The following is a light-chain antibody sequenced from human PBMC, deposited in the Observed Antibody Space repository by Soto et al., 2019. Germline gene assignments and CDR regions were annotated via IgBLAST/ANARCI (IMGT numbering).Light chain of an antibody. J-gene: IGKJ2*01. CDR1: QSISSY. CDR3: QQSYSTPRT. CDR2: AAS. V-gene: IGKV1-39*01. Sequence: DIQMTQSPSSLSASVGDRVTITCRASQSISSYLNWYQQTPRKAPKLLIYAASSLQSGVPSRFSGSGSGTDFTLTISSLQPEDFATYYCQQSYSTPRTFGQGTKVDIK.